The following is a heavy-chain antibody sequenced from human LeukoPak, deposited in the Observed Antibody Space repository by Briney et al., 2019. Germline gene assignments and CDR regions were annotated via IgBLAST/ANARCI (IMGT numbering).Heavy chain of an antibody. CDR3: ARDGGNTYDY. CDR1: GFPFSTFW. V-gene: IGHV3-74*01. D-gene: IGHD1/OR15-1a*01. CDR2: INSDGSSA. Sequence: GGSLRLSCAVSGFPFSTFWMSWVRQAPGKGLVWVSRINSDGSSASYADSVKGRFTISRDNAKNTLYLQMNSLRAEDTAVYYCARDGGNTYDYWGQGTLVTVSS. J-gene: IGHJ4*02.